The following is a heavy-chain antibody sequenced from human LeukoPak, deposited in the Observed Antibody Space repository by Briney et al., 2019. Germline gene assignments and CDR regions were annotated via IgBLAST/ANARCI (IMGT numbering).Heavy chain of an antibody. Sequence: GGSLRLSSAASGFTFSSYSMNWVRQAPGKGLEWVSSISSSSSYIYYADSVKGRFTISRDNAKNSLYLQMNSLRAEDTAVYYCARAFYYDSSGYYYSGAFDIWGQGTMVTVSS. CDR3: ARAFYYDSSGYYYSGAFDI. J-gene: IGHJ3*02. CDR2: ISSSSSYI. V-gene: IGHV3-21*01. D-gene: IGHD3-22*01. CDR1: GFTFSSYS.